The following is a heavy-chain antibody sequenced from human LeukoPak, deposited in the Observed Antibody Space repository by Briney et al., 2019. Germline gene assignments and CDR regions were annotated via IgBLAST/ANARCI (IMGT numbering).Heavy chain of an antibody. J-gene: IGHJ4*02. Sequence: GGSLRLSCAVSGFPFSSYWMSWVRQAPGKGPEWVANIKQDGGEKYYVDSVKGRFTISRDNAKNALFLQMHSLRAEDTAVYYCAREPTYSSSWYTSCDYWGQGTLVTVSS. D-gene: IGHD6-13*01. CDR2: IKQDGGEK. V-gene: IGHV3-7*01. CDR3: AREPTYSSSWYTSCDY. CDR1: GFPFSSYW.